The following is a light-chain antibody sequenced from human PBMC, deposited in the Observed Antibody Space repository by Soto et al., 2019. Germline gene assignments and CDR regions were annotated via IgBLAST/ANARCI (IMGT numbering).Light chain of an antibody. V-gene: IGLV2-14*01. CDR2: DVS. CDR3: NSYTSRSSSTYV. CDR1: SSDVGGYNY. J-gene: IGLJ1*01. Sequence: QSALTQPASVSGSPGQSITISCTATSSDVGGYNYVSWYQQYPGKAPKLMIYDVSNRPSGVSNRFSGSKSGNTASLTISGLQAEDEADYYCNSYTSRSSSTYVFGTGTKLTVL.